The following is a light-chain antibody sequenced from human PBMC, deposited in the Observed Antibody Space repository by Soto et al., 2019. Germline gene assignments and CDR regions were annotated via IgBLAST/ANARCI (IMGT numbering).Light chain of an antibody. V-gene: IGKV3-15*01. Sequence: EIVMTQSPATLSVSPGERATLSCRASQSVSNNLAWYQKKPGQAPRLLIYGASTRATGIPARFSGSGSGTEFTLPISSLQSEDFAFYYCQQYNNWWTFGQGTRVAIK. CDR3: QQYNNWWT. CDR2: GAS. J-gene: IGKJ1*01. CDR1: QSVSNN.